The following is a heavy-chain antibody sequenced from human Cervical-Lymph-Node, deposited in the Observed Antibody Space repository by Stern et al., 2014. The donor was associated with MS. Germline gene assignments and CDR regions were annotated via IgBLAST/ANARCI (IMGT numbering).Heavy chain of an antibody. D-gene: IGHD1-14*01. Sequence: EVQLVESGGGLVKPGGSLRLSCAASGFNFNFFGMNWVRQAPGKGLEWVSSISSRMRHPSDADSVRGLFPISRDNAKNTLYLHLNSLRAEDTVVYYCARRAAGCHRLRHYGLDAWGQGTTVTVSS. V-gene: IGHV3-21*06. J-gene: IGHJ6*02. CDR2: ISSRMRHP. CDR3: ARRAAGCHRLRHYGLDA. CDR1: GFNFNFFG.